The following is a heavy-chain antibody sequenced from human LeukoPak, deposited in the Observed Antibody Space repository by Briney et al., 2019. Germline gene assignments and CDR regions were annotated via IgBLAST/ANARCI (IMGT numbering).Heavy chain of an antibody. CDR1: GFSFSSYG. CDR2: IWYDGTNK. Sequence: GGSLRLSCAASGFSFSSYGMHWVRQALGKGLEWVAVIWYDGTNKYYADSVKGRFTISRDNSKNTLYLQMNSLRAEDTAVYYCARDQRGFSYSKYYFDYWGQGTPVTVSS. D-gene: IGHD5-18*01. V-gene: IGHV3-33*01. CDR3: ARDQRGFSYSKYYFDY. J-gene: IGHJ4*02.